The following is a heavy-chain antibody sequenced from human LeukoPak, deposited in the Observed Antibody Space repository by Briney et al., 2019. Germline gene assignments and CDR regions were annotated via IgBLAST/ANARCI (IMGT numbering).Heavy chain of an antibody. CDR2: IRSKANSYAT. Sequence: PGGSLRLSCAASGFTLSGFAMHWVRQASGKGLEWVGRIRSKANSYATAYAASVKDRFTISRDDSKNTAYLQMNSLKTEDTAVYYCTRPGDCSGGSCYWYTDLWGRGTLVTVSS. V-gene: IGHV3-73*01. D-gene: IGHD2-15*01. J-gene: IGHJ2*01. CDR1: GFTLSGFA. CDR3: TRPGDCSGGSCYWYTDL.